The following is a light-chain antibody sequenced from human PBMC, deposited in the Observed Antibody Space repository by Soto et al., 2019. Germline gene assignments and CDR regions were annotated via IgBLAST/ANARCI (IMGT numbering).Light chain of an antibody. J-gene: IGKJ1*01. CDR1: QGIRSA. CDR3: LLDFSYFWA. V-gene: IGKV1-6*01. CDR2: AAS. Sequence: AIQLTQSPSSLSAFVGDRVTITCRASQGIRSALGWYQQKPGKVPKLLIYAASTLQSGVPSRFSGSGSGTDFTLTISSLQPEDFATYYCLLDFSYFWAFGQGTKVDIK.